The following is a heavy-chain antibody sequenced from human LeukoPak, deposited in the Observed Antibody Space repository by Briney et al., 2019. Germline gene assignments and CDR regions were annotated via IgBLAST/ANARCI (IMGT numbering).Heavy chain of an antibody. V-gene: IGHV4-59*01. CDR3: ARGGDYYDSSGSPYYFDY. CDR1: GGSISSYY. CDR2: IYYSGST. D-gene: IGHD3-22*01. Sequence: KPSETLSLTCTVSGGSISSYYWSWIRQPPGKGLEWIGYIYYSGSTNYNPSLKSRVTISVDTAKDQFSLKLSSVTAADTAVYYCARGGDYYDSSGSPYYFDYWGQGTLVTVSS. J-gene: IGHJ4*02.